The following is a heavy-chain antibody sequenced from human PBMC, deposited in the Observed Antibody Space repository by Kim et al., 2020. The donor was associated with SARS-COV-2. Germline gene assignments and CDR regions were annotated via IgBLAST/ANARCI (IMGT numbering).Heavy chain of an antibody. Sequence: GGSLRLSCAASGFTVSSNYMSWVRQAPGKGLEWVSVIYSGGSTYYADSVKGRFTISRDNSKNTLYLQMNSLRAEDTAVYYCARDLGSPGGSGWFDPWGQGTLVTVSS. CDR2: IYSGGST. CDR1: GFTVSSNY. D-gene: IGHD3-10*01. V-gene: IGHV3-66*01. CDR3: ARDLGSPGGSGWFDP. J-gene: IGHJ5*02.